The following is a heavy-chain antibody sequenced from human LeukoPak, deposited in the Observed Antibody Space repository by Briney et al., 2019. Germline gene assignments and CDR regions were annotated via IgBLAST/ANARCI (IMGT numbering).Heavy chain of an antibody. CDR2: ISYDGNNN. J-gene: IGHJ4*02. CDR3: ARNRLIAMVPFLDY. Sequence: GRSLRLSCAASGFTFSSYAMHWVRQAPGKGLEWVAVISYDGNNNYYADSVKGRFTISRDSSKNTLYLQMNSLRAEDTAVYYCARNRLIAMVPFLDYWGQGTLVTVSS. CDR1: GFTFSSYA. D-gene: IGHD5-18*01. V-gene: IGHV3-30*04.